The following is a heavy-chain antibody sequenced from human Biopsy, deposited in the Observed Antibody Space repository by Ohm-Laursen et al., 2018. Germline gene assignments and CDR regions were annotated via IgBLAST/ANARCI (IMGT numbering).Heavy chain of an antibody. J-gene: IGHJ4*02. Sequence: SVKVSCKASGFIFTSYGLSWVRQAPGQGLEWMGWISPKSGGTNYAQKFQGNITMTKNTSMSTAYMEMSRLRSDDTAVYYCALQSVAQMKNFDYWGQGTLVTVSS. CDR2: ISPKSGGT. CDR3: ALQSVAQMKNFDY. V-gene: IGHV1-18*01. D-gene: IGHD6-19*01. CDR1: GFIFTSYG.